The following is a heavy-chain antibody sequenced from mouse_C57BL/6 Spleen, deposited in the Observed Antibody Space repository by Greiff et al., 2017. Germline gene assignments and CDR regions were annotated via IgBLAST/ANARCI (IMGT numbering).Heavy chain of an antibody. J-gene: IGHJ2*01. CDR3: AIYGNYKDY. Sequence: QVQLQQPGAELVMPGASVKLSCKASGYTFTSYWMHWVKQRPGQGLEWIGEIDPSDSYTNYNQKFKGKSTLTVDKSSSTAYMQLSSLTSEVSAVYYCAIYGNYKDYWGQGTTLTVSS. V-gene: IGHV1-69*01. CDR1: GYTFTSYW. CDR2: IDPSDSYT. D-gene: IGHD2-1*01.